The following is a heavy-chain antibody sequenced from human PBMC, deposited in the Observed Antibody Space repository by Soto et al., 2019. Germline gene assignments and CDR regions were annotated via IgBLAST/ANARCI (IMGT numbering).Heavy chain of an antibody. Sequence: GSLRLSCAASGFTFSDHYMYWVRQAPGKGLEWVAVISYDGSNKYYADSVKGRFTISRDNSKNTLYLQMNSLRAEDTAVYYCARGLQPDFDYWGQGTLVTVSS. CDR3: ARGLQPDFDY. V-gene: IGHV3-30-3*01. CDR1: GFTFSDHY. CDR2: ISYDGSNK. D-gene: IGHD4-4*01. J-gene: IGHJ4*02.